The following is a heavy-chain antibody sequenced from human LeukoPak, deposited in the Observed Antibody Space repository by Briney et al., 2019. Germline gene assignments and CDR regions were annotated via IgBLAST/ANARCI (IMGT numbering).Heavy chain of an antibody. CDR1: GGSFSGYY. CDR3: ARGQWFRAF. Sequence: SETLSLTCAVYGGSFSGYYWTWIRQPPGKGLEWIGEIHYSGSATYNPSLKSRVTISVDTSKNQFSLKMNSVTAADAAVYYCARGQWFRAFWSRGTPVTVSS. D-gene: IGHD3-10*01. CDR2: IHYSGSA. V-gene: IGHV4-34*01. J-gene: IGHJ4*02.